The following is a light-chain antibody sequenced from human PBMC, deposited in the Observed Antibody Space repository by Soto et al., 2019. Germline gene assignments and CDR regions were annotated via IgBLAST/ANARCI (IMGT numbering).Light chain of an antibody. CDR1: QGVSNW. J-gene: IGKJ5*01. V-gene: IGKV1-12*01. CDR3: QQADSFPLT. Sequence: PQSXSSLSSYIEEXXXXXXXARQGVSNWLAWYQQKXGKAPILLINGASXLQTGVPARFSGSGSGTDFVLTITSLQPEDIATYFCQQADSFPLTFGERIRMEIK. CDR2: GAS.